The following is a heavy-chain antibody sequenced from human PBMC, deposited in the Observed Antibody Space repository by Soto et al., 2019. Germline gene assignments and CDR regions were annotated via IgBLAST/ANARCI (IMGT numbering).Heavy chain of an antibody. CDR1: GFPFGPYF. CDR3: ARPLWTSALGEAFDY. Sequence: QVQLVESGGGVAQPGGPWRLSFARSGFPFGPYFRHWFRQAPGKGLEWVASWSYDETKEYYADSVKGRFTISGDDSKGALFLQMDSLRAEDTAVYHCARPLWTSALGEAFDYWGQGTLVTVSS. CDR2: WSYDETKE. V-gene: IGHV3-30*02. J-gene: IGHJ4*02. D-gene: IGHD3-16*01.